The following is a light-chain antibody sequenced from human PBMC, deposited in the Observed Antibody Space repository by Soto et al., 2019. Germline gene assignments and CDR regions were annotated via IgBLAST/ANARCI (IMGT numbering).Light chain of an antibody. V-gene: IGKV3-11*01. Sequence: EIVLTQSPATLSLSPGERATLSCRASQSISNYLAWYQQKPGQAPRLLIYDAFNRATGIPARFSGSGSGTDFTLTISSLEPEDFAVYYCQQRSNRPITFGQGTRLEIK. CDR3: QQRSNRPIT. CDR2: DAF. CDR1: QSISNY. J-gene: IGKJ5*01.